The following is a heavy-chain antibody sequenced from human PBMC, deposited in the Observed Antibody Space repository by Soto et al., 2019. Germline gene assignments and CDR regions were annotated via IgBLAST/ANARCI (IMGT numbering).Heavy chain of an antibody. D-gene: IGHD4-17*01. CDR1: GFTFSNAW. Sequence: GGSLRLSCAASGFTFSNAWMSWVRQAPGKGLEWVGRIKSKTDGGTTDYAAPVKGRFTISRDDSKNTLYLQMNSLKTEDTAVYYCTTTYGDYYYYYYYGMDVWGQGTTVTVSS. V-gene: IGHV3-15*01. CDR3: TTTYGDYYYYYYYGMDV. CDR2: IKSKTDGGTT. J-gene: IGHJ6*02.